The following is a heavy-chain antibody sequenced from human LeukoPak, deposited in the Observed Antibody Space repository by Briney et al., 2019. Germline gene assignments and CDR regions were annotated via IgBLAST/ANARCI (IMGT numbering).Heavy chain of an antibody. D-gene: IGHD3-16*02. CDR2: IHYSGST. CDR1: GGSISNSY. Sequence: SETLSLTCTVSGGSISNSYWSWIRQPPGKGLEWIGFIHYSGSTNYNPSLKSRVAISVDTSKNQFSLRVTSVTAADTAVYYCARLYPLLSISTHHSPPLDVWGKGTTVTVS. V-gene: IGHV4-59*08. J-gene: IGHJ6*03. CDR3: ARLYPLLSISTHHSPPLDV.